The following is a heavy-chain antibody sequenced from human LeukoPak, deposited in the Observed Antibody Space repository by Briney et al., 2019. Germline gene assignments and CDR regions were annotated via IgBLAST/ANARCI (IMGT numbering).Heavy chain of an antibody. CDR1: GFTFSSYA. J-gene: IGHJ4*02. D-gene: IGHD2-2*01. CDR2: ISYDGSNK. V-gene: IGHV3-30-3*01. CDR3: AREYQLLDY. Sequence: GGSLRLSCAASGFTFSSYAMHWVRQAPGKGLEWVAVISYDGSNKYYADSVKGRFTISRDNSKNTLSLQMNSLRAEDTAVYYCAREYQLLDYWGQGTLVTVSS.